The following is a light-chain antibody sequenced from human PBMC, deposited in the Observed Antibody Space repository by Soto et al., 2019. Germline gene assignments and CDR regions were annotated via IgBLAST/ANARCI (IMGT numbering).Light chain of an antibody. V-gene: IGLV2-23*01. CDR1: SSDVGSYNL. J-gene: IGLJ3*02. Sequence: QSALTQPASVSGSPGQSITISCTGTSSDVGSYNLVSWYQQHPAKAPKLMIYEGSKRPSGVSNRFSGSKSGNTASLTISGLQAEDEDDYYCCSYAGSRVFGGGTKVTVL. CDR3: CSYAGSRV. CDR2: EGS.